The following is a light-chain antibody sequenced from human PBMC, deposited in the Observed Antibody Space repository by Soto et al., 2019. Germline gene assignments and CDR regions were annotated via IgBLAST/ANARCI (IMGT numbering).Light chain of an antibody. CDR2: EVS. Sequence: QSALTQPPSASGSPGQSVTISCTGTSSDVGGYNYVSWYQQHPGKAPKLMIYEVSKRPSGVPDRFSGSKSGNTASLTVSGLQAEDEADYYCSCYAGSNSPLLFGGGTKLTVL. V-gene: IGLV2-8*01. J-gene: IGLJ2*01. CDR3: SCYAGSNSPLL. CDR1: SSDVGGYNY.